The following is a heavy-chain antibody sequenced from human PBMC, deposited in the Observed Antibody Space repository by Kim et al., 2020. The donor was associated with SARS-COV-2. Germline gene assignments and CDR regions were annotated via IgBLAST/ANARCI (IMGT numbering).Heavy chain of an antibody. Sequence: NDAQQLQGRVTMTTDPSTSTAYMELRSLRSDDTAVYYCARHSSGWVNYFDYWGQGTLVTVSS. CDR3: ARHSSGWVNYFDY. V-gene: IGHV1-18*01. J-gene: IGHJ4*02. D-gene: IGHD6-19*01.